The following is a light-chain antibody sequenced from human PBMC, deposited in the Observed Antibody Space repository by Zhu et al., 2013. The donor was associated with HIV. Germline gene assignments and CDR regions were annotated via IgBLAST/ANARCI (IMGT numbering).Light chain of an antibody. V-gene: IGKV3-20*01. CDR1: QSVRSSY. CDR3: HQYGSSPRT. CDR2: GAS. J-gene: IGKJ1*01. Sequence: EIVMTQSPATLSVSPGERATLSCRASQSVRSSYLAWYQQTPGQAPRLLIYGASSRATGIPDRFSGSGSGTDFTLTISRLEPDDSAIYYCHQYGSSPRTFGQGTRVGNQT.